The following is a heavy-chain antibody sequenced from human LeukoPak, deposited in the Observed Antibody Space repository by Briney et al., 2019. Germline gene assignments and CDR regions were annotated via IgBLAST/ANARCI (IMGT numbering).Heavy chain of an antibody. D-gene: IGHD1-26*01. CDR1: GGTFSSYA. V-gene: IGHV1-69*05. J-gene: IGHJ4*02. CDR2: IIPIFGTA. Sequence: SVKVCCKASGGTFSSYAISWVRQAPGQGLEWMGGIIPIFGTANYAQKFQGRVTITTDESTSTDYMELSRLRSEDTAVYYCAREAGIVGATEYYFDYWGQGTLVTVSS. CDR3: AREAGIVGATEYYFDY.